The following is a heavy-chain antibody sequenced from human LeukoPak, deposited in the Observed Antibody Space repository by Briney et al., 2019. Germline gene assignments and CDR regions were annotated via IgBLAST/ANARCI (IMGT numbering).Heavy chain of an antibody. CDR2: IKSKTDGGTT. CDR3: TKERIVAVF. Sequence: GGSLRLSCAASGFTFSNAWMSWVRQAPGKGLEWVGRIKSKTDGGTTDYAAHVKGRFTISRDDSKNTLYLQMNRLKTGDAAVYYCTKERIVAVFWGQGTLVTVSS. V-gene: IGHV3-15*01. CDR1: GFTFSNAW. D-gene: IGHD6-13*01. J-gene: IGHJ4*02.